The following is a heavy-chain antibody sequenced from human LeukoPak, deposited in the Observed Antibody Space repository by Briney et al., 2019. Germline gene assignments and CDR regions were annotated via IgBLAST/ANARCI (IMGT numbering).Heavy chain of an antibody. V-gene: IGHV4-38-2*01. Sequence: SETLSLTCAVSGYSISSGYYWGWIRPPPGKGLEWIGIIYHSGSTYYNPSLKSRVTISVDTSKNQFSLKLSPVTAADTAVYYCALTAVIAAAGTLTPDYWGQGTLVTVSS. CDR1: GYSISSGYY. D-gene: IGHD6-13*01. CDR3: ALTAVIAAAGTLTPDY. CDR2: IYHSGST. J-gene: IGHJ4*02.